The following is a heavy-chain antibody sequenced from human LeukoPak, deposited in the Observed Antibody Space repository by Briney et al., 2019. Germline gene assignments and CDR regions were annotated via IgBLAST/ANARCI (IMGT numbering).Heavy chain of an antibody. D-gene: IGHD6-19*01. J-gene: IGHJ4*02. CDR1: GFTFKTYG. Sequence: GGSLRLSCAASGFTFKTYGMHWVRQAPGKGLEWVAVISSDGSYKYYADSVKGRFTISRDNSKNTLYLQMNSLRAEDTAVYYCAKDSVTVPGAIDYWGQGTLVTVSS. CDR2: ISSDGSYK. V-gene: IGHV3-30*18. CDR3: AKDSVTVPGAIDY.